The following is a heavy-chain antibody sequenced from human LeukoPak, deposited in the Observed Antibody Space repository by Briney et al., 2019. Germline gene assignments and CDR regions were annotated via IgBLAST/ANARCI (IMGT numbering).Heavy chain of an antibody. V-gene: IGHV3-53*01. D-gene: IGHD2-15*01. J-gene: IGHJ4*02. CDR3: AKRRYCDDINCRDFDR. CDR2: IYSGGST. Sequence: PGGSLRLSCAASGFTVSSNYMSWVRQAPGKGLEWVSVIYSGGSTYYADSVKGQFTISRDNSKNTLYLQMNSLRAGDTAVYYCAKRRYCDDINCRDFDRWGQGTLVTVSS. CDR1: GFTVSSNY.